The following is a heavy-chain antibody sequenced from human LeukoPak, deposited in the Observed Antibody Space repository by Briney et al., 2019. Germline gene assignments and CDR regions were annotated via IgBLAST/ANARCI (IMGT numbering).Heavy chain of an antibody. Sequence: PGGSLRLSCAASGFTFSSYSMNWVRQAPGKGLEWVSSISSSSSYIYYADSVKGRFTISRDNAKNSLYLQMNSLRVEDTAVYYCARDITNSGWYGRFDYWGQGTLVTVSS. D-gene: IGHD6-19*01. CDR3: ARDITNSGWYGRFDY. J-gene: IGHJ4*02. CDR1: GFTFSSYS. V-gene: IGHV3-21*01. CDR2: ISSSSSYI.